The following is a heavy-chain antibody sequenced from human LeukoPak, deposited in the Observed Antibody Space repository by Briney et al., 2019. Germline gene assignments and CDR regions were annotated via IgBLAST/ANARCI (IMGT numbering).Heavy chain of an antibody. V-gene: IGHV1-46*01. CDR1: GYTFTTYY. CDR2: INPSGGGT. CDR3: AADPRGVGATNDAFDI. J-gene: IGHJ3*02. D-gene: IGHD1-26*01. Sequence: ASVKVSCKASGYTFTTYYIHWVRQAPGQGLEWMGIINPSGGGTSYAQTFQGRVTMTRDTSTSTVYMELNSLRSEDTAVYYCAADPRGVGATNDAFDIWGQGTMVTVSS.